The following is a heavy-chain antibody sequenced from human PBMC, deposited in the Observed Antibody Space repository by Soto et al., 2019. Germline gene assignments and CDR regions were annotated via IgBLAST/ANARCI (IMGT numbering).Heavy chain of an antibody. D-gene: IGHD5-12*01. V-gene: IGHV3-11*01. J-gene: IGHJ4*02. Sequence: QVQLVESGGDLVKPGGSLRLSCAASGFIFGHYYMSWIRQAPGKGLEWISYITESDDTTSYADSVKGRFTISRDNAQNSLYLQMNSLSVEDTAVYYCARDRGIVATGVGYYFDYWGQGTLVTVSS. CDR3: ARDRGIVATGVGYYFDY. CDR2: ITESDDTT. CDR1: GFIFGHYY.